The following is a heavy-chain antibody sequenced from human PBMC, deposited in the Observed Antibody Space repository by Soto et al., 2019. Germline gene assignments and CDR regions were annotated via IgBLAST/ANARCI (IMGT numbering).Heavy chain of an antibody. J-gene: IGHJ4*02. CDR2: ISYDGSNK. CDR1: GFTFSSYA. CDR3: ARDENLKGDGYNRY. V-gene: IGHV3-30-3*01. D-gene: IGHD5-12*01. Sequence: QVQLVESGGGVVQPGRSLRLSCAASGFTFSSYAMHWVRQAPGKGLEWVAVISYDGSNKHYADSVKGRFTISRDNSKNTLYLQMNSLRAEDTAVYYCARDENLKGDGYNRYWGQGTLVTVSS.